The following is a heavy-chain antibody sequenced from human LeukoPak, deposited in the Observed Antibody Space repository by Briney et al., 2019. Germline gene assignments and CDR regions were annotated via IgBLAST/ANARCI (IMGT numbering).Heavy chain of an antibody. J-gene: IGHJ6*02. CDR3: ARGRGRPLLKRYYGMDV. CDR2: INHSGST. CDR1: GGSFSGYY. V-gene: IGHV4-34*01. Sequence: SETLSLTCAVYGGSFSGYYWSWIRQPPGKGLEWIGEINHSGSTNYTPSLKSRVTISVDTSKNQFSLKLSSVTAADTAVYYCARGRGRPLLKRYYGMDVWGQGTTVTVSS. D-gene: IGHD2-21*02.